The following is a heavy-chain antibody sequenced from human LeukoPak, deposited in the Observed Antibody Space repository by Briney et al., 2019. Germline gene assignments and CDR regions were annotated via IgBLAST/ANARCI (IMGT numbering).Heavy chain of an antibody. J-gene: IGHJ4*02. Sequence: GGSLRLSCAASGFTFSDYYMSWIRQAPGKGLEWVSYISSSGSTIYYADPVKGRFTISRDNAKNSLYLQMNSLRAEDTAVYYCARDPIVGATFDYWGQGTLVTVSS. V-gene: IGHV3-11*01. CDR2: ISSSGSTI. D-gene: IGHD1-26*01. CDR1: GFTFSDYY. CDR3: ARDPIVGATFDY.